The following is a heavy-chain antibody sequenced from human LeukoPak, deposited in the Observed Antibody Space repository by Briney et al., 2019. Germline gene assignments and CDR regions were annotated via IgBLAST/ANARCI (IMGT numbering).Heavy chain of an antibody. CDR2: IIPIFGTA. D-gene: IGHD3-16*01. J-gene: IGHJ6*02. CDR3: ARGEAPGTVFGGMAV. Sequence: GASVKVSCKASGGTFSSYAISWVRQDPGQGLEWMGGIIPIFGTANYAQKFQGRVTITADESTSTAYMELSSLRSEDTAVYYCARGEAPGTVFGGMAVWGQGTAVTVSS. CDR1: GGTFSSYA. V-gene: IGHV1-69*01.